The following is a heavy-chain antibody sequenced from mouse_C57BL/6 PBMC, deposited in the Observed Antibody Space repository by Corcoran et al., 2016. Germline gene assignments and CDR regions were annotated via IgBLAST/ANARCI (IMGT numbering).Heavy chain of an antibody. CDR2: INTYSGVP. CDR3: ARPTVFDY. Sequence: QIQLVQSGPELKKPGETVKISCKASGYTFTTYGMSWVKQAPGKGLKWMGWINTYSGVPTYADDFKGRFAFSLATSASTAYLQINNLKNEDTATYFCARPTVFDYWGQGTTLTVSS. J-gene: IGHJ2*01. D-gene: IGHD4-1*02. CDR1: GYTFTTYG. V-gene: IGHV9-3*01.